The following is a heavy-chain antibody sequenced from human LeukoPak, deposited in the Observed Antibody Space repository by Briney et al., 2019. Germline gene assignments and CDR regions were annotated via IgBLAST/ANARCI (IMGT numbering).Heavy chain of an antibody. CDR2: TYYGSKWYN. J-gene: IGHJ4*02. CDR3: AKEVVSRISSWYYFDY. D-gene: IGHD6-13*01. CDR1: GDSVSSNSAA. Sequence: SQTLSLTCAISGDSVSSNSAAWNWIRQSPSRGLEWLGRTYYGSKWYNDYAVSVKSRVTINPDTSKNQFSLQLNSVTPEDTAIYYCAKEVVSRISSWYYFDYWGQGTLVTVSS. V-gene: IGHV6-1*01.